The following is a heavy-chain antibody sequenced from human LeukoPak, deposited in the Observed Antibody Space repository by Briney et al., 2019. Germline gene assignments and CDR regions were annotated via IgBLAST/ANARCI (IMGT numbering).Heavy chain of an antibody. Sequence: GGSLRLSCAASGFIFSNDAMHWVRQAPGKGLEWVAFIWFDGSNKHYADSVKGRFTISRDNSEDTLYLQMNSLRAEDTAVYYCARDWRLGSDYWGQGTLVTVSS. V-gene: IGHV3-33*01. D-gene: IGHD2-21*02. CDR2: IWFDGSNK. J-gene: IGHJ4*02. CDR3: ARDWRLGSDY. CDR1: GFIFSNDA.